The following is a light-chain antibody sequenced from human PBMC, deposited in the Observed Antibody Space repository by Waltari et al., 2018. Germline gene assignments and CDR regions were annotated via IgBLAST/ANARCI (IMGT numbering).Light chain of an antibody. CDR1: NIGSYS. CDR2: YDS. J-gene: IGLJ1*01. Sequence: SYVLTQPPSVSVAPGETARITCGGDNIGSYSVHWYQQRPGPAPMLVIYYDSDRPSGIPERFSGSNSGNTATLTISRVEAGDEAKYYCHVWHPDVDPGVFGTGTDVTVL. V-gene: IGLV3-21*04. CDR3: HVWHPDVDPGV.